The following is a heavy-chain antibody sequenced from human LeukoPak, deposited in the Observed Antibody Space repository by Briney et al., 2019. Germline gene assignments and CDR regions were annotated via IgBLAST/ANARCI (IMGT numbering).Heavy chain of an antibody. V-gene: IGHV4-61*02. CDR2: IYTSGST. J-gene: IGHJ5*02. D-gene: IGHD4-17*01. CDR1: GGSISSGSYY. Sequence: SETLSLTCTVSGGSISSGSYYWSWIRQPAGKGLGWIGRIYTSGSTNYNPSLKSRVTISVDTSKNQFSLKLSSVTAADTAVYYCARDDYGDYLRPWGQGTLVTVSS. CDR3: ARDDYGDYLRP.